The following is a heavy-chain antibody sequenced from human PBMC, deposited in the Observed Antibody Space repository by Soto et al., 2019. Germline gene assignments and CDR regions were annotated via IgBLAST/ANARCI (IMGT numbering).Heavy chain of an antibody. CDR3: ARCGLLRYFDWLSPMDV. V-gene: IGHV1-2*02. CDR2: INPNSGGT. J-gene: IGHJ6*02. Sequence: ASVKVSCKASGYTFTGYYMHWVLQAPGQGLEWMGWINPNSGGTNYAQKFQGRVTMTRDTSISTAYMELSRLRSDDTAVYYCARCGLLRYFDWLSPMDVWGQGTTVTVSS. D-gene: IGHD3-9*01. CDR1: GYTFTGYY.